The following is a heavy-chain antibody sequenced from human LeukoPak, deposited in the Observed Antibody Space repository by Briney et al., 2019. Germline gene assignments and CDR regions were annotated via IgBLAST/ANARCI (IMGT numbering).Heavy chain of an antibody. CDR3: ARRKQQLVHGYYYYYMDV. CDR1: GGSISSSSYY. D-gene: IGHD6-13*01. Sequence: SETLSLTCTVSGGSISSSSYYWGWIRQPPGKGLEWIGSIYYSGSTYYNPSLKSRVTISVDTSKNQFSLKLSSVTAADTAVYYCARRKQQLVHGYYYYYMDVWGKGTTVTVSS. CDR2: IYYSGST. V-gene: IGHV4-39*01. J-gene: IGHJ6*03.